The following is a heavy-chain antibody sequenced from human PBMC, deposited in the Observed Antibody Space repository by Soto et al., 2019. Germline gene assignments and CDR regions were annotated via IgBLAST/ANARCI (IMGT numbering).Heavy chain of an antibody. CDR2: ISNDGGIE. Sequence: QVQLVQSGGGVVQPGRSLRLSCAASGFTLSDFAMHWVRQAPGKGLEWVALISNDGGIEHYGDSVRGRFTISRDNSKQMLYLQMTSLRVEDTAVYYWARAVPGMDVWGQGTTVTVSS. CDR3: ARAVPGMDV. V-gene: IGHV3-30-3*01. CDR1: GFTLSDFA. J-gene: IGHJ6*02.